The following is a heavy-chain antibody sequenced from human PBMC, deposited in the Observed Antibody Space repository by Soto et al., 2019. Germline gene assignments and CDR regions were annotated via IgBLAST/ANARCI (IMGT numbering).Heavy chain of an antibody. D-gene: IGHD1-26*01. V-gene: IGHV4-61*08. CDR2: GYFSGYT. CDR1: RPSVSSGDLY. Sequence: SETLSLTCTVSRPSVSSGDLYWSWILQPPGKGLEWIGYGYFSGYTNYHPSPQIRVTISVHTSKNQFSLKLTSVTAADTPVHYCARDAPFSFSGGYGEVRPVFAAWGQGTHVTVSS. J-gene: IGHJ4*02. CDR3: ARDAPFSFSGGYGEVRPVFAA.